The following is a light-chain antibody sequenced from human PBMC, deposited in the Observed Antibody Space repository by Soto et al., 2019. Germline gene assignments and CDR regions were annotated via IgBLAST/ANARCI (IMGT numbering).Light chain of an antibody. CDR2: EVS. Sequence: QSALTQPPSASGSLGQSVTISCTGTSSDVGTYNYVSWYQQYPGKAPKLMIYEVSERPSGVPDRFSGSKSGNTASLTVSGLQPEDEADYYCCSYAGSNNVVFGGGTKLTVL. CDR1: SSDVGTYNY. V-gene: IGLV2-8*01. J-gene: IGLJ2*01. CDR3: CSYAGSNNVV.